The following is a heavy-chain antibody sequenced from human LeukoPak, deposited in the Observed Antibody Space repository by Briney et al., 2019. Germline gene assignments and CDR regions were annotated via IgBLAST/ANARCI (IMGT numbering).Heavy chain of an antibody. V-gene: IGHV5-51*01. CDR1: GYSFTSYW. CDR2: IYPGDSDT. D-gene: IGHD6-13*01. CDR3: ASPFYSSSWYDAFDI. J-gene: IGHJ3*02. Sequence: GEPLKISCKGSGYSFTSYWIGWVRQMPGKGLEWMGIIYPGDSDTRYSPSFQGQVTISADKSISTAYLQWSSLKASDTAMYYCASPFYSSSWYDAFDIWGQGTMVTVSS.